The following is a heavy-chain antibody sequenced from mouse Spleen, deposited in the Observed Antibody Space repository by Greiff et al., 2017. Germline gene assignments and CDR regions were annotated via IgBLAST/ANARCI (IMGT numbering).Heavy chain of an antibody. Sequence: VQLQQPGAELVKPGASVKLSCKASGYTFTSYWMQWVKQRPGQGLEWIGEIDPSDSYTNYNQKFKGKATLTVDTSSSTAYMQLSSLTSEDSAVYYCARRYYYGSSYLMDYWGQGTSVTVSS. D-gene: IGHD1-1*01. V-gene: IGHV1-50*01. J-gene: IGHJ4*01. CDR3: ARRYYYGSSYLMDY. CDR1: GYTFTSYW. CDR2: IDPSDSYT.